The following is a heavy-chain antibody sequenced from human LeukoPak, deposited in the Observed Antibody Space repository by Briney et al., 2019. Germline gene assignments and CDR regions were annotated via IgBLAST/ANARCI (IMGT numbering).Heavy chain of an antibody. CDR3: ARDNGNKYYFDY. Sequence: GGSLRLSCAASGFTFSSYEMNWVRQAPGKGLEWVSYISRSGSTIYYADSVKGRFTISRDNAKKSLYLQMNSLRAEDTAVYYCARDNGNKYYFDYWGQGTLVTVSS. J-gene: IGHJ4*02. V-gene: IGHV3-48*03. CDR2: ISRSGSTI. CDR1: GFTFSSYE. D-gene: IGHD2-8*01.